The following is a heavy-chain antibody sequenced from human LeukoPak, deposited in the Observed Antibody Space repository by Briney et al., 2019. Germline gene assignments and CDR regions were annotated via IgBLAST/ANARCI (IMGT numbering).Heavy chain of an antibody. CDR2: ISYDGSSK. J-gene: IGHJ6*02. CDR3: AKSADAVAALLNYYGMDV. Sequence: PGGSLRLSCAASGFTFSSYGMHWVRQAPGKGLEWVAVISYDGSSKYYADSVKGRFTISRDNSKNTLYLQMNSLRAEDTAVYYCAKSADAVAALLNYYGMDVWGQGTTVTVSS. V-gene: IGHV3-30*18. D-gene: IGHD6-19*01. CDR1: GFTFSSYG.